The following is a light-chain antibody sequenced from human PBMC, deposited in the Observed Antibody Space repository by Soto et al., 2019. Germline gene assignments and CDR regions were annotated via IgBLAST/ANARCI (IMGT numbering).Light chain of an antibody. Sequence: QSALTQPASVCGSPGHSITISCNGTSSDVGGYNYVSWYQHHPGKAPTVMIYDVSNRPSGVSNRFSGSKSGNTASLTISGLQAEDEADYYCSSYTSSSTLVFGGGTKVTVL. J-gene: IGLJ2*01. CDR3: SSYTSSSTLV. V-gene: IGLV2-14*03. CDR1: SSDVGGYNY. CDR2: DVS.